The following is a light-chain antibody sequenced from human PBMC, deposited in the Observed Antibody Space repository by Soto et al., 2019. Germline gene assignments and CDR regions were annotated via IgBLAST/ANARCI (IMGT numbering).Light chain of an antibody. CDR3: QQYGSSPLT. Sequence: EIVLTQSPGPLSLSPWDRATLSCRASTSVSSSYLAWYQQKPGQAPRLLIYGASSRATGIPDRFSGSGSGTDFTLTISRLEPEDFAVYYCQQYGSSPLTFGQGTKVEIK. J-gene: IGKJ1*01. CDR2: GAS. CDR1: TSVSSSY. V-gene: IGKV3-20*01.